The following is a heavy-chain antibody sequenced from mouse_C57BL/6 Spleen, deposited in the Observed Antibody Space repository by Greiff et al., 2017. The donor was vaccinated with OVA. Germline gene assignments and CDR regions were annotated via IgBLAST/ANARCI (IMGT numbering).Heavy chain of an antibody. D-gene: IGHD2-4*01. J-gene: IGHJ1*03. CDR3: ARCHYDYYWYFDV. Sequence: VQLQQPGAELVKPGASVKMSCKASGYTFTSYWINWVKQRPGQGLEWIGDIYPGSGSTNYNEKFKSKATLTVDTSSSTAYMQLSSLTSEDSAVYYCARCHYDYYWYFDVWGTGTTVTGSS. CDR2: IYPGSGST. CDR1: GYTFTSYW. V-gene: IGHV1-55*01.